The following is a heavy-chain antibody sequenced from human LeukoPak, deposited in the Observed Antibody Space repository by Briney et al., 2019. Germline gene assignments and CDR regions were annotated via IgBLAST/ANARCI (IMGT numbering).Heavy chain of an antibody. CDR1: GFTFSIYA. CDR2: ISGSGGST. Sequence: GGSLRLSCAASGFTFSIYAMSWARQAPGKGLEGVSAISGSGGSTYYADSVKGRFTISRDNSKNTLYLQMNSLRAEDTAVYYCAKDSLSTSYRDAFDIWGQGTMVTVSS. V-gene: IGHV3-23*01. CDR3: AKDSLSTSYRDAFDI. D-gene: IGHD2-2*01. J-gene: IGHJ3*02.